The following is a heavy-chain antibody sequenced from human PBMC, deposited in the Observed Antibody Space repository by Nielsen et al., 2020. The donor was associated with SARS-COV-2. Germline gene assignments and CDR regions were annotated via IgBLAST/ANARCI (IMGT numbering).Heavy chain of an antibody. J-gene: IGHJ3*02. CDR1: GFTFSSYV. Sequence: GGSLRLSCSASGFTFSSYVMHWIRQAPGRGLEYVSAIGDDGVATYYADSVDGRFTISRDNSKNTLYLQMNSLRAEDTAVYYCARAPPWTDAFDIWGQGTMVTVSS. CDR2: IGDDGVAT. D-gene: IGHD3/OR15-3a*01. CDR3: ARAPPWTDAFDI. V-gene: IGHV3-64*04.